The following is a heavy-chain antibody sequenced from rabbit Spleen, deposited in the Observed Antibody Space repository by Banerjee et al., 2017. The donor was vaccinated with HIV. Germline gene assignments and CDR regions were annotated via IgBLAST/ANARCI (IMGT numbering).Heavy chain of an antibody. V-gene: IGHV1S45*01. CDR2: INIVTGKA. CDR3: ARNGGMLDYKL. CDR1: GVSFSDKDV. Sequence: QEQLEESGGGLVKPEGSLTLTCKASGVSFSDKDVMCWVRQAPGKGLEWIACINIVTGKAVYATWAKGRFIMSRASSTTVTLQMTSLTAADTATYFCARNGGMLDYKLWGQGTLVTVS. D-gene: IGHD6-1*01. J-gene: IGHJ4*01.